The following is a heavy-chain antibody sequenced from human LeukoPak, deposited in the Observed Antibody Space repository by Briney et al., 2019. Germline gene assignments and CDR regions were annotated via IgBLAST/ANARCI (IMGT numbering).Heavy chain of an antibody. D-gene: IGHD3-3*01. CDR1: GGSISSGGYY. CDR3: ARAFAYDFWSGYFDP. Sequence: PSETLSLTCTVSGGSISSGGYYWSWLRQHPGTGLEWIGYIYYSGSTYYNPSLKSRVTISADTSKNQFSLKLSSVTAADTAVYYCARAFAYDFWSGYFDPWGQGTLVTVSS. CDR2: IYYSGST. V-gene: IGHV4-31*03. J-gene: IGHJ5*02.